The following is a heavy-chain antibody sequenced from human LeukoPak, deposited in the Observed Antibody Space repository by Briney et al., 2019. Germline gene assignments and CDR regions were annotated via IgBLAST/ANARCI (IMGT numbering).Heavy chain of an antibody. D-gene: IGHD3-22*01. J-gene: IGHJ4*02. Sequence: HPGGSLRLSCAASGFTFSSYAMSWVRQAPGKGLEWVSAISGSGGSTYYADSVKGRFTISRDNSKNTLYLQMNSLRAEDTAVYYCAKDIRKRYYYDSSGYYYVPQPWVFDYWGQGTLVTVSS. CDR3: AKDIRKRYYYDSSGYYYVPQPWVFDY. V-gene: IGHV3-23*01. CDR1: GFTFSSYA. CDR2: ISGSGGST.